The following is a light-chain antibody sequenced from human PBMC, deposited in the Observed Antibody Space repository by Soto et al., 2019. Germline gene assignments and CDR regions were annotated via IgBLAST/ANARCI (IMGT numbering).Light chain of an antibody. J-gene: IGKJ4*01. CDR1: QSVSSN. V-gene: IGKV3-15*01. CDR2: GAS. CDR3: QQYNNWQLT. Sequence: EIAMTQSPATLSVSPGERYTLSCRASQSVSSNLAWYQQKPGQAPRLLICGASTRATGIPARFSGSGSGTEFTLTISSLQSEDFAVYYCQQYNNWQLTFGGGTKVDNK.